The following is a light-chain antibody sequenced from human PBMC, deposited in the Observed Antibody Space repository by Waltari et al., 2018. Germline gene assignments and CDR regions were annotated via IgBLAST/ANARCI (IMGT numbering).Light chain of an antibody. V-gene: IGKV1-NL1*01. Sequence: IQMTQSPSSLSASVGDSVIITCRPSQGIRNSFAWYQQTPGNAPKLLVYGSSTLQIGVPSRFSGSGSGTDYTLTISSLQPEDFATYYCQQYYSTPPWTFGQGTKLEIK. CDR3: QQYYSTPPWT. CDR2: GSS. J-gene: IGKJ2*02. CDR1: QGIRNS.